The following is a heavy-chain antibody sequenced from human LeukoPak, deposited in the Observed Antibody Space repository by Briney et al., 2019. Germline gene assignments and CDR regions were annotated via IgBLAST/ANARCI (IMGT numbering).Heavy chain of an antibody. J-gene: IGHJ4*02. CDR1: GGSVSSSYH. D-gene: IGHD2-15*01. Sequence: SETLSLTCTVSGGSVSSSYHWDWIRQPPGKGLEWIGSIYYRGSTYYNPSLKNRVTISVDTSKNQFSLKLSSVSAADTAVYYCARRAGGWFDYWGQGTLVTVSS. CDR3: ARRAGGWFDY. V-gene: IGHV4-39*01. CDR2: IYYRGST.